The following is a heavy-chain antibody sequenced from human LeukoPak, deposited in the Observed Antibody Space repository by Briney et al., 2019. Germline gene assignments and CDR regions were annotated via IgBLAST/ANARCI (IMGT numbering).Heavy chain of an antibody. CDR2: IYYSGST. J-gene: IGHJ5*02. D-gene: IGHD3-9*01. Sequence: SETLSLTCTVSGGSISSYYWSWIRQPPGKGLEWIGYIYYSGSTNYNPSLKSRVTISVDTSKNQFSLKLSSVTAADTAVYYCARGVRYFDWSLDPWGRGTLVTVSS. CDR1: GGSISSYY. CDR3: ARGVRYFDWSLDP. V-gene: IGHV4-59*08.